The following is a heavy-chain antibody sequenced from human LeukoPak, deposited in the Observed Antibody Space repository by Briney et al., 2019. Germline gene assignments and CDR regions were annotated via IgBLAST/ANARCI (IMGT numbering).Heavy chain of an antibody. Sequence: PSETLSLTCAVYGGSFSDYYWGWIRQPPGKGLEWIGSIYYSGSTYYNPSLKSRVTISVDTSKNQFSLKLSSVTAADTAVYYCARGVAVVPATHYYFDYWGQGSLVTVSS. D-gene: IGHD2-2*01. CDR2: IYYSGST. J-gene: IGHJ4*02. CDR3: ARGVAVVPATHYYFDY. V-gene: IGHV4-34*01. CDR1: GGSFSDYY.